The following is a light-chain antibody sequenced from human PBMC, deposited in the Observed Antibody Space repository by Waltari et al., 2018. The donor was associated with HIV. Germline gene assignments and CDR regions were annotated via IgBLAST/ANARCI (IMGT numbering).Light chain of an antibody. Sequence: QSALTQPPPASGSPGQYVTISCTGTSGDVGGYNYVSWYQQYPGKAPKFMIYEVSKRPSGVPDRFFGSKSGNTASLTVFGLQAEDEADYYCSSYAGSNTWVFGGGTKLTVL. CDR1: SGDVGGYNY. J-gene: IGLJ3*02. V-gene: IGLV2-8*01. CDR2: EVS. CDR3: SSYAGSNTWV.